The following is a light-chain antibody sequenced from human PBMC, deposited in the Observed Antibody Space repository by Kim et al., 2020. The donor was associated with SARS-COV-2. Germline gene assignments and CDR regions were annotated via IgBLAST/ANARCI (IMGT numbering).Light chain of an antibody. J-gene: IGKJ4*01. CDR2: EAS. V-gene: IGKV3-15*01. Sequence: DIIMTQSPATLSVSPGERVTLSCGASQSVSSNLAWYQQKPGQAPRLLIYEASTRATGIPARFSGSGSGTQFTLTISSLQSEDVALYYCLQYNNWPPLTFGGGTKLEIK. CDR3: LQYNNWPPLT. CDR1: QSVSSN.